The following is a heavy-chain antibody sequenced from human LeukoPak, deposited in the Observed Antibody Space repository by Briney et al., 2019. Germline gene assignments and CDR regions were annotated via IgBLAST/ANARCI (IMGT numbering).Heavy chain of an antibody. V-gene: IGHV1-18*01. D-gene: IGHD6-19*01. Sequence: ASVKVSCKASGYTFTTYGISWVRQAPGQGLEWMGWISTYDAHTNFAQKLQGRVTMTTDTSTSTAYMELRSLRSDDTAVYYCARESLSSGWYNYYYYGMDVWGQGTTVTVSS. CDR2: ISTYDAHT. J-gene: IGHJ6*02. CDR1: GYTFTTYG. CDR3: ARESLSSGWYNYYYYGMDV.